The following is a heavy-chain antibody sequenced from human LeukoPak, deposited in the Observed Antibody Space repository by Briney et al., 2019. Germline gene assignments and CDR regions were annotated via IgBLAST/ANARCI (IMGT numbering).Heavy chain of an antibody. Sequence: SETLSLTCTVSGGSISSSSYYWGWIRQPPGKGLEWIGSIYYSGSTYYNPSLKSRVTISVDTSKNQFSLKLSSVTAAGTAVYYCATNPQTTVTTRHFNWFDPWGQGTLVTVSS. CDR3: ATNPQTTVTTRHFNWFDP. D-gene: IGHD4-11*01. CDR2: IYYSGST. J-gene: IGHJ5*02. V-gene: IGHV4-39*01. CDR1: GGSISSSSYY.